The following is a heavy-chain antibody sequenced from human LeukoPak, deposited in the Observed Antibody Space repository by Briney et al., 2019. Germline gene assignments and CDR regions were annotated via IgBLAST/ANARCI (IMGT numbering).Heavy chain of an antibody. V-gene: IGHV1-2*02. D-gene: IGHD5-18*01. Sequence: GASVKVSCKASGYTFTGYYMHWVRQAPGQGLEWMGWINPNSGGTNYAQKFQGRVTITRDTSISTAYMELSRLRSDDTAVYYCAREGVQLWLSDAFDIWGQGTMVTVSS. CDR1: GYTFTGYY. CDR2: INPNSGGT. CDR3: AREGVQLWLSDAFDI. J-gene: IGHJ3*02.